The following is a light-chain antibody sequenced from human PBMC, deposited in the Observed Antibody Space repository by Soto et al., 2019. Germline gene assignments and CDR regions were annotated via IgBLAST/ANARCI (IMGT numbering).Light chain of an antibody. CDR1: QSVSNY. CDR2: DAS. CDR3: HQYNNWSRT. V-gene: IGKV3D-15*01. J-gene: IGKJ1*01. Sequence: DILMSQSPSTLSASVGDRGTLSCRASQSVSNYLAWYQQKPGEAPRLLVYDASNRATGVPARFSGGGSGTDFTLTISSLQSDDFAAYYCHQYNNWSRTFGQGTKVDIK.